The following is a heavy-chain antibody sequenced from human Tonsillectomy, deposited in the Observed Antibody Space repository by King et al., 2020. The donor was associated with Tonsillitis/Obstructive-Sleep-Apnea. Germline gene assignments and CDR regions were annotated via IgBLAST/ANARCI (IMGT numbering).Heavy chain of an antibody. CDR2: ISSSSSTI. CDR1: GFTFSSYS. V-gene: IGHV3-48*02. J-gene: IGHJ3*02. CDR3: ARTLTPHCSGGSCSGRGSFDI. D-gene: IGHD2-15*01. Sequence: VQLVESGGGLVQPGGSLRLSCAASGFTFSSYSMNWVRQGPGKGLEWVSYISSSSSTIYYADPVKGRFTISRDNAKNSLYLQMNSLRDEDTAVYYCARTLTPHCSGGSCSGRGSFDIWGQGTMVTVSS.